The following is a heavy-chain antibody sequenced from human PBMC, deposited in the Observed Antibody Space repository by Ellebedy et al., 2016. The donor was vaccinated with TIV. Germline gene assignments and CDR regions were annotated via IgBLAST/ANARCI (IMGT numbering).Heavy chain of an antibody. CDR3: AGHSSTSWLHAFDM. CDR1: GNTFTTHY. CDR2: INPGGVST. D-gene: IGHD6-13*01. Sequence: ASVKVSCXAAGNTFTTHYLHWVRQAPGQGFEWMGVINPGGVSTSYAKKFQDRVTMTRDTSTRTLHMQLSSLRSGDTAMYYCAGHSSTSWLHAFDMWGPGTMVTVSA. V-gene: IGHV1-46*01. J-gene: IGHJ3*02.